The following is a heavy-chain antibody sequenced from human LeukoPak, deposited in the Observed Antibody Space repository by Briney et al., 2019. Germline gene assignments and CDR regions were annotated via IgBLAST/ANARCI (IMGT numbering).Heavy chain of an antibody. CDR2: MYSSGSA. CDR3: ARHWSSGGFDNWFDP. Sequence: NTSETLSLTCTVSGGSISSITFYWGWIRQPPGKGLEWIGTMYSSGSAYYNPSLKSRVTMSVDMSKNQFSLKLSSVTAVDTAVYYCARHWSSGGFDNWFDPWGQGTLVTVSS. V-gene: IGHV4-39*01. D-gene: IGHD1-26*01. CDR1: GGSISSITFY. J-gene: IGHJ5*02.